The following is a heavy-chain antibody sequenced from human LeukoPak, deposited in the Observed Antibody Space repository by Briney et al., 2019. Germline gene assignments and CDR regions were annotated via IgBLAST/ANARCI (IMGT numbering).Heavy chain of an antibody. CDR1: GFTFRTYW. CDR3: AREGRGDYGVAPEAFDI. V-gene: IGHV3-7*01. D-gene: IGHD4-17*01. Sequence: GGSLRLSCAASGFTFRTYWMAWVRQAPGKGLEWVANINPGGSAKYYVDSVRGRFTISRDDAKTSLYLQMNSLRAEDTAVYYCAREGRGDYGVAPEAFDIWGQGTMVTVSS. CDR2: INPGGSAK. J-gene: IGHJ3*02.